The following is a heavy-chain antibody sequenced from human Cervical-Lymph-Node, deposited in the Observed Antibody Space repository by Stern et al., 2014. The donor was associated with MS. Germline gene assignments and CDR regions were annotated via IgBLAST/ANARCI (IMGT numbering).Heavy chain of an antibody. D-gene: IGHD2-2*01. CDR2: ISPGGDST. J-gene: IGHJ4*02. CDR3: ARSSGVRTNFDY. V-gene: IGHV1-46*01. Sequence: VQLVQSGAEVKKPGASVKVSCKASGYTFTSYYMHWVRQAPGQGLEWMGIISPGGDSTTYYAQKFQGRVTMTRDTSTSTVYMELSSLRSDDTAVYYCARSSGVRTNFDYWGQGTLVTVSS. CDR1: GYTFTSYY.